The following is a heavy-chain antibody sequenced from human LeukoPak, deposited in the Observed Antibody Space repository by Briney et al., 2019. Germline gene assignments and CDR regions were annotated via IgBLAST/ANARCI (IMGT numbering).Heavy chain of an antibody. CDR3: ARRRVLYYYGSGSLTNQYNWFDP. D-gene: IGHD3-10*01. V-gene: IGHV3-20*04. Sequence: GGSLRLSCAASGFTFDDYGMSWVRQAPGKGLEWVSGINWNGGSTVYADSVKGRFTISRDNAKNSLYLQMNSLRAEDTAMYYCARRRVLYYYGSGSLTNQYNWFDPWGQGTLVTVSS. CDR2: INWNGGST. CDR1: GFTFDDYG. J-gene: IGHJ5*02.